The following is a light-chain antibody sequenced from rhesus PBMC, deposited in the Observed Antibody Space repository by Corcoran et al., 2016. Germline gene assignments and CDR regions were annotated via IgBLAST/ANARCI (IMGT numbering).Light chain of an antibody. CDR1: QGINNY. V-gene: IGKV1S21*01. Sequence: DIQMTRSPSSLSASAGDTVTITCRASQGINNYSSWYQQKPGKAPKPLNFSASSLQSGVPSRFRGRGSGTDFTLTISSMQPEDFASYFCQQYNSAPLTVGGGTKMEI. CDR3: QQYNSAPLT. J-gene: IGKJ4*01. CDR2: SAS.